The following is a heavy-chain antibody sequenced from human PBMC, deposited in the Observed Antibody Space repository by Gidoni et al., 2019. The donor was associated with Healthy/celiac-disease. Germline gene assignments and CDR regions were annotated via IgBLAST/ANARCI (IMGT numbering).Heavy chain of an antibody. D-gene: IGHD1-1*01. J-gene: IGHJ4*02. CDR2: IYYSGST. V-gene: IGHV4-39*01. Sequence: QLQLQASGPGLVKPSEPLSLTGTVSGGSISCSGYYWGWIRPPPGKGLEWIGSIYYSGSTYYNPSLKSRVTISVDTSKNQFSLKLSSVTAADTAVYYCVQNPGPYYFDYWGQGTLVTVSS. CDR3: VQNPGPYYFDY. CDR1: GGSISCSGYY.